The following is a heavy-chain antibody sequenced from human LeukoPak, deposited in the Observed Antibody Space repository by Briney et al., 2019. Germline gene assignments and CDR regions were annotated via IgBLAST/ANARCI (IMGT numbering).Heavy chain of an antibody. V-gene: IGHV1-18*01. CDR1: GYTFTSYG. D-gene: IGHD2-21*02. J-gene: IGHJ4*02. Sequence: GASVKVSCKASGYTFTSYGISWVRQAPGQGLEWMGWISAYNGNTNYAQKLQGRVTMTTDTSTSTAYMELSSLRSEDTAVYYCARGLCLGRRGGDCYSSDYWGQGTLVTVSS. CDR2: ISAYNGNT. CDR3: ARGLCLGRRGGDCYSSDY.